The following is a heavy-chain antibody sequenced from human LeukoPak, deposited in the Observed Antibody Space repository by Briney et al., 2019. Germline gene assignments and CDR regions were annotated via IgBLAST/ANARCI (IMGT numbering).Heavy chain of an antibody. D-gene: IGHD4-17*01. CDR3: ARDYGDYDTRYYFDY. CDR2: INHSGST. J-gene: IGHJ4*02. V-gene: IGHV4-34*01. CDR1: GGSFSGYY. Sequence: SETLSLTCAVYGGSFSGYYWSWIRQPPGKGLEWIGEINHSGSTNYNPSLKSRVTISVDTSKNQFSLKLSSVTAADTAVYYCARDYGDYDTRYYFDYWRQGTLVTVSS.